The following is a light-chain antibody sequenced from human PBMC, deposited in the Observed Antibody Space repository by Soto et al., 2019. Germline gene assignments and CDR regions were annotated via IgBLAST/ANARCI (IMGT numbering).Light chain of an antibody. V-gene: IGKV1-39*01. CDR1: QSISNY. Sequence: DIQMTQSPSSLSASVGDRVTITCRASQSISNYLNWYQQKPGKAPKLLMYAASSLQSGVPSRFSGSGSGTDFTLTISSQQPEDVATYYCQQSYSTPRTFGQGTKVEIK. CDR2: AAS. CDR3: QQSYSTPRT. J-gene: IGKJ1*01.